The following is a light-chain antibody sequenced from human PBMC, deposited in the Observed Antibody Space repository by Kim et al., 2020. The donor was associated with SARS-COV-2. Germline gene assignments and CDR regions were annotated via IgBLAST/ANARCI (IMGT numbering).Light chain of an antibody. Sequence: QSALTPPPSASGSPGQSDTITCTGPSSDVGGDNFVSWYQHHPGKAPKLVIYEGTTRPSGVPDCFSASKSGNTASLTVFGLQSEDEAYYYCSSYAGNDHRVFGAGTQLTVL. CDR2: EGT. CDR3: SSYAGNDHRV. CDR1: SSDVGGDNF. V-gene: IGLV2-8*01. J-gene: IGLJ3*02.